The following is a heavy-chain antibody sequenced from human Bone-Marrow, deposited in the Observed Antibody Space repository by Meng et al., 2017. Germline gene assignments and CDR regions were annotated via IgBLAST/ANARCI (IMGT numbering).Heavy chain of an antibody. D-gene: IGHD5-24*01. V-gene: IGHV1-46*01. CDR1: GYTFTSYY. J-gene: IGHJ6*02. Sequence: ASVKVSCKASGYTFTSYYMHWVRQAPGQGLEWMGIINPSGGSTSYAQKFQGRVTMTRDTSTSTVYMELSSLRSEDTAVYYCARAFRGRWLQLALLYYYYDMDVWGQGTTVTVSS. CDR3: ARAFRGRWLQLALLYYYYDMDV. CDR2: INPSGGST.